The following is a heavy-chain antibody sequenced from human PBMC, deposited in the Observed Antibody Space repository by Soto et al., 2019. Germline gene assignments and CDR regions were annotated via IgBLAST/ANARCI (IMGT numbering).Heavy chain of an antibody. CDR3: ARQDIVVVPAAPYGMDV. CDR2: IDPSDSYT. Sequence: PGESLKISCKGSGYSFTSYWISWVRQMPGKGLEWMGRIDPSDSYTNYSPSFQGHVTISADKSISTAYLQWSSLKASDTAMYYCARQDIVVVPAAPYGMDVWGQGTTVTVS. V-gene: IGHV5-10-1*01. D-gene: IGHD2-2*01. J-gene: IGHJ6*02. CDR1: GYSFTSYW.